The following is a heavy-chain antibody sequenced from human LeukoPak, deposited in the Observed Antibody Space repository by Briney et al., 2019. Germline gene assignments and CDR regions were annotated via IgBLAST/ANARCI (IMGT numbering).Heavy chain of an antibody. Sequence: GGSLRLSCAASGFTFSNYAMSWVRQAPGKGLEWVSAISGSGGSTYYADSVKGRFTISRDNSKNTLYLQMNSLRAEDTAVYYCAKDLGYSYGFYFDYWGQGTLVTVSS. D-gene: IGHD5-18*01. CDR3: AKDLGYSYGFYFDY. CDR1: GFTFSNYA. CDR2: ISGSGGST. J-gene: IGHJ4*02. V-gene: IGHV3-23*01.